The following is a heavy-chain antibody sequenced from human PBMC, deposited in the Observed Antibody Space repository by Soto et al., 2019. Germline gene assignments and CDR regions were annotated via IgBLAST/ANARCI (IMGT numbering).Heavy chain of an antibody. CDR2: ISWNSDRI. D-gene: IGHD3-10*01. CDR1: GFTSDDYA. V-gene: IGHV3-9*02. CDR3: AKDRFSSDWYGSGTFAGVVDY. Sequence: GGSLRLSCAASGFTSDDYAMHWVRQAPGKGLEWVSGISWNSDRIDYADSVKGRFTISRDNAKKSLYLKMNSLRAEDTALYYCAKDRFSSDWYGSGTFAGVVDYWGQGTLVTVSS. J-gene: IGHJ4*02.